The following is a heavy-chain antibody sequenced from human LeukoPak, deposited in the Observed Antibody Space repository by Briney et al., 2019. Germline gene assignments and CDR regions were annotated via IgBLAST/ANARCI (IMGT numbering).Heavy chain of an antibody. CDR1: GGSISSSNW. Sequence: PSGTLSLTCAVSGGSISSSNWWSWVRQPPGKGLEWIGEIYHSGSTNYNPSLKSRVTISVDKSKNQFSLKLSSVTAADTAVYYCARALHYYDSSGFDYWGQGTLVTVSS. V-gene: IGHV4-4*02. D-gene: IGHD3-22*01. CDR3: ARALHYYDSSGFDY. J-gene: IGHJ4*02. CDR2: IYHSGST.